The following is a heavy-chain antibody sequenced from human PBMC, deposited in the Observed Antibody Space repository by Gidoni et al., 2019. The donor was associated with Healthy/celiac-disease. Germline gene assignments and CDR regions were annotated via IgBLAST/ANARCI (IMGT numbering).Heavy chain of an antibody. CDR2: ISYDGSNK. CDR1: GFTFSSYG. Sequence: QVQLVESGGGVVQPGRSLSLSCAASGFTFSSYGMHWVRQAPGKGLEWVAVISYDGSNKYYADSVKGRFTISRENSKNTLYLQMNSLRAEDTAVYYCAKGPEWLLLTPLDYWGQGTLVTVSS. V-gene: IGHV3-30*18. D-gene: IGHD3-22*01. CDR3: AKGPEWLLLTPLDY. J-gene: IGHJ4*02.